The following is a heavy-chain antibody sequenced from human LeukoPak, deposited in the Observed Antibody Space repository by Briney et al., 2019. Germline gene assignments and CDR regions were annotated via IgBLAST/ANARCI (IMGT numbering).Heavy chain of an antibody. V-gene: IGHV4-61*02. Sequence: PSETLSLTCTVSGGSISSGGYYWTWIRQPAGKGLEWIGRIYASGSTNYNPSLKSRLTISVDTSKNQFSLNLSSVTAADTAVYYCARSYSSSSVVSHYYYYMDVWGKGTTVTVSS. CDR2: IYASGST. CDR3: ARSYSSSSVVSHYYYYMDV. CDR1: GGSISSGGYY. D-gene: IGHD6-13*01. J-gene: IGHJ6*03.